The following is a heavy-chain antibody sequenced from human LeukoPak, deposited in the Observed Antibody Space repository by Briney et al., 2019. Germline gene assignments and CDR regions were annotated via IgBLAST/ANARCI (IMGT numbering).Heavy chain of an antibody. V-gene: IGHV4-30-4*01. D-gene: IGHD3-3*01. CDR1: GGSISSGDYY. Sequence: PSQTLSLTCTVSGGSISSGDYYWSWIRQPPGKGLEWIGYIYYSGSTYYNPSLKSRVTISVDTSKNQFSLKLSSVTAADTAVYYCARTETYYDFWSGYYFDYWGQGTLVTVSS. CDR2: IYYSGST. CDR3: ARTETYYDFWSGYYFDY. J-gene: IGHJ4*02.